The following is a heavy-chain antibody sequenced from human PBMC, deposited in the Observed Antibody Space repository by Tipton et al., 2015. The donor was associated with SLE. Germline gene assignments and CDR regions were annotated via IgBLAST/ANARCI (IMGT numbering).Heavy chain of an antibody. V-gene: IGHV4-30-4*01. CDR2: IYYSGST. Sequence: TLSLTCTVSGGSISSGDFYWSWIRQPPGKGLEWIGYIYYSGSTYYNPSLKSRVTISVDTSKNQFSLKLSSVTAADTAVYYCARDSDSSGWSLDYWGQGTLVTVSS. J-gene: IGHJ4*02. CDR1: GGSISSGDFY. D-gene: IGHD6-19*01. CDR3: ARDSDSSGWSLDY.